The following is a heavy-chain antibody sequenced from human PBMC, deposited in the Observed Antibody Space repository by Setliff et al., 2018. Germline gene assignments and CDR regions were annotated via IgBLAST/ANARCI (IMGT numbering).Heavy chain of an antibody. CDR1: GGSISSGDYY. V-gene: IGHV4-30-4*08. Sequence: PSETLSLTCTVSGGSISSGDYYWSWIRQPPGKGLEWIGYIYSSGSTYYNPSLKSRVSISVDTSKNQFSLKLSSVTAADTAVYYGARESRYYYDNLGTLDYWGQGTLVTVSS. CDR3: ARESRYYYDNLGTLDY. CDR2: IYSSGST. D-gene: IGHD3-22*01. J-gene: IGHJ4*02.